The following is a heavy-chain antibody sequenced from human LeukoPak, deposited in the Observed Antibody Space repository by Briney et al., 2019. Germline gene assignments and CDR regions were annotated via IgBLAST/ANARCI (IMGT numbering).Heavy chain of an antibody. Sequence: PGGSLRLSCAASGFTFNNHPLHWVRQAPGKGLEWVANIYSGGGTHYADSVEGRFTISRDKSKNTLYLQMNSLRAEDTAVYFCARGFGGELLGYYFDYWGQGTLVTVSS. D-gene: IGHD3-10*01. CDR1: GFTFNNHP. CDR3: ARGFGGELLGYYFDY. CDR2: IYSGGGT. J-gene: IGHJ4*02. V-gene: IGHV3-53*01.